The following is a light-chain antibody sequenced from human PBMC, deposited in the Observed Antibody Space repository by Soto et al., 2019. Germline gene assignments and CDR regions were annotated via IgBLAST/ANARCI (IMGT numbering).Light chain of an antibody. J-gene: IGLJ2*01. CDR2: SDN. V-gene: IGLV1-44*01. Sequence: QSVLTQPPSASGTPGQRVTISCSGSSSNVGSNYVNWYQHLPRTAPKLLIHSDNQRPSGVPDRFSGSKSGTSASLAITGLQSEDEADYYCATGDDSLNGPLFGGGTKLTVL. CDR3: ATGDDSLNGPL. CDR1: SSNVGSNY.